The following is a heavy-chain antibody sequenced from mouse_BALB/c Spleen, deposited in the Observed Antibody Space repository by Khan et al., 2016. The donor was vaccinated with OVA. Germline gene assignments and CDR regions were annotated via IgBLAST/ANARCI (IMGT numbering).Heavy chain of an antibody. Sequence: EVELVESGGGLVKPGGSLKLSCAASGFTFSSYAMSWVRQTPEKRLEWVATINSDGTYTYYPDSVKGRFTISRDNAKNTLYLHMSSLRSEDTAMYYCARHSFGPFAYWGQGTLVTVSA. D-gene: IGHD1-1*01. CDR2: INSDGTYT. CDR1: GFTFSSYA. J-gene: IGHJ3*01. V-gene: IGHV5-9-3*01. CDR3: ARHSFGPFAY.